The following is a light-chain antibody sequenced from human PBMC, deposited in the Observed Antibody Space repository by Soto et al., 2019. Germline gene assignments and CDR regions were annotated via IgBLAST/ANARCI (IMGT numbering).Light chain of an antibody. CDR1: QILNGGS. V-gene: IGKV3-20*01. CDR2: YSS. J-gene: IGKJ4*01. Sequence: EIVLTQSPGTLSLSPGDRAALSCRTTQILNGGSLAWYQVKPGQAPRLLMDYSSISAAGVPNRFSGSGSGTGFTLTISRLETEDVAVYYCQLYGSSPELTFGGGTKVEIK. CDR3: QLYGSSPELT.